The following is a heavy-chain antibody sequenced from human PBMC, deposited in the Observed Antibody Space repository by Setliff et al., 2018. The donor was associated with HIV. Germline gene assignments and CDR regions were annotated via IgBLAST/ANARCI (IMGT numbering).Heavy chain of an antibody. CDR3: ARGPHYYDSSGYFNY. CDR2: IYPGGSDT. V-gene: IGHV5-51*01. D-gene: IGHD3-22*01. CDR1: GYSFTSYW. Sequence: GESLKISCKGSGYSFTSYWIGWVRQMPGKGLEWMGIIYPGGSDTRYSPSFQGQVTISADKSISTSYLQWSSLKASDTAMYYCARGPHYYDSSGYFNYWGQGTLVTVSS. J-gene: IGHJ4*02.